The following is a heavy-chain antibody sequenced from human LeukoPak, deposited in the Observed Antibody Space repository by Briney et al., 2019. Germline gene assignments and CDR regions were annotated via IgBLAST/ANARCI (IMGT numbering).Heavy chain of an antibody. D-gene: IGHD3-9*01. CDR3: ARVQPALLTGYYYDY. CDR1: GGSISSYY. Sequence: SETLSLTCTVSGGSISSYYWSWIRQPPGKGLEWIGYTYYSGSTNYNPSLKSRVTISVDTSKNQFSLKLSSVTAADTAVYYCARVQPALLTGYYYDYWGQGTLVTVSS. J-gene: IGHJ4*02. CDR2: TYYSGST. V-gene: IGHV4-59*01.